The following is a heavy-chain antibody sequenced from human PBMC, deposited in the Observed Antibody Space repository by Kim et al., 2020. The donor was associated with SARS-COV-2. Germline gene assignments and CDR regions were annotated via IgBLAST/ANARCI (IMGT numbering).Heavy chain of an antibody. CDR2: ISAYNGNT. V-gene: IGHV1-18*01. Sequence: ASVKVSCKASGYTFTSYGISWVRQAPGQGLEWMGWISAYNGNTNYAQKLQGRVTMTTDTSTSTAYMELRSLRSDDTAVYYCARDGSKWARDGYTFPGIRHDYWGQGTLVTVSS. J-gene: IGHJ4*02. CDR1: GYTFTSYG. CDR3: ARDGSKWARDGYTFPGIRHDY. D-gene: IGHD2-2*02.